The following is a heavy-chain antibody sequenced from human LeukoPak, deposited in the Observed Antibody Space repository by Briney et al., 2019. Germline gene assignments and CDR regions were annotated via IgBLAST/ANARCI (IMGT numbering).Heavy chain of an antibody. D-gene: IGHD3-9*01. CDR2: ISSSSSYI. CDR3: ARAGLLRYFDWLLSSYYFDY. J-gene: IGHJ4*02. CDR1: GFTFSSYS. V-gene: IGHV3-21*01. Sequence: GGSLRLSCAASGFTFSSYSMNWVRQAPGKGLEWVSSISSSSSYIYYADSVKGRFTISRDNAKNSLYLQMNSLRAEDTAVYYCARAGLLRYFDWLLSSYYFDYWGQGTLVTVSS.